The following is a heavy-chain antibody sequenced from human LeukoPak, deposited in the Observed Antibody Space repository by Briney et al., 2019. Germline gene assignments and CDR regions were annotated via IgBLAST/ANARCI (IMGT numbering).Heavy chain of an antibody. D-gene: IGHD1-7*01. V-gene: IGHV1-69*05. J-gene: IGHJ4*02. CDR3: ARASGGYNWNYADY. CDR1: GGTFSSYA. CDR2: IIPIFGTA. Sequence: SVKVSCKASGGTFSSYAISWVRQAPGQGLEWMGGIIPIFGTANYAQKFQGRVTITTDESTSTAYMELSSLRSDDTAGYYCARASGGYNWNYADYWGQGTLVSVSS.